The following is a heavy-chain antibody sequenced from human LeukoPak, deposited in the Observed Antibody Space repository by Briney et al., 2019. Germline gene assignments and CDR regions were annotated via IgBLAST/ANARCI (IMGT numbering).Heavy chain of an antibody. J-gene: IGHJ4*02. CDR3: ARAVLLGTDFDY. Sequence: ASVKVSCKASGYTFTSYGISWVRQAPGQGLEWMGWIKPNSGGTNYAQKFQGRVTMTRDTSISTAYMELSRLRSDDTAVYYCARAVLLGTDFDYWGQGTLVTISS. CDR1: GYTFTSYG. CDR2: IKPNSGGT. V-gene: IGHV1-2*02. D-gene: IGHD5-18*01.